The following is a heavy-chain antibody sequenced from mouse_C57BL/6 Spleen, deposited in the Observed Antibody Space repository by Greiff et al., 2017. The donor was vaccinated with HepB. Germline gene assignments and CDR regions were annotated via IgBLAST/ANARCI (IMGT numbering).Heavy chain of an antibody. CDR3: ARAPYYSNYGEFAY. CDR1: GYTFTSYW. D-gene: IGHD2-5*01. CDR2: IHPNSGST. V-gene: IGHV1-64*01. J-gene: IGHJ3*01. Sequence: QVQLQQPGAELVKPGASVKLSCKASGYTFTSYWMHWVKQRPGQGLEWIGMIHPNSGSTNYNEKFKSKATLTVDKSSSTAYMQLSSLTSEDSAVYYCARAPYYSNYGEFAYWGQGTLVTVSA.